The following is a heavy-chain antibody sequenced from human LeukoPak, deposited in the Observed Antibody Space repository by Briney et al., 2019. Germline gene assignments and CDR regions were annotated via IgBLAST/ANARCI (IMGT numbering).Heavy chain of an antibody. CDR1: GYTFTGYY. Sequence: ASVKVSCKASGYTFTGYYMHWVRQAPGQGLEWMGWINPNSGGTNYAQKFQGRVTMTRDTSISTAYMELSRLRSDDTAVYYCARTSVAGTEGFDYWGQGTLVTVSS. CDR2: INPNSGGT. V-gene: IGHV1-2*02. D-gene: IGHD6-19*01. CDR3: ARTSVAGTEGFDY. J-gene: IGHJ4*02.